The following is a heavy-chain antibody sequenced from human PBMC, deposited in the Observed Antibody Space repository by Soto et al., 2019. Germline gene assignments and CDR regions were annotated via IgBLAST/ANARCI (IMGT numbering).Heavy chain of an antibody. J-gene: IGHJ6*02. CDR2: ISFDGKKI. Sequence: QVQLVESGGGVVQPGSSRRLSCTASGFTFSIYAMHWVRQAPGKGLEWVSIISFDGKKIDYAGSVRGRFTISRDNSQNTLYRQMDSLRTEDTAVYYCARRDFYCRGRNCFSGDYAMDVWGQGTTVTVSS. D-gene: IGHD2-15*01. CDR3: ARRDFYCRGRNCFSGDYAMDV. CDR1: GFTFSIYA. V-gene: IGHV3-30*04.